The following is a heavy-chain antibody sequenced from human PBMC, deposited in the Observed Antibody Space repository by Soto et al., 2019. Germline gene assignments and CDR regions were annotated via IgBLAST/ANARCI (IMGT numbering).Heavy chain of an antibody. V-gene: IGHV4-4*02. D-gene: IGHD1-7*01. Sequence: QVQLQESGPGLVKPSGTLSLTCAVSGGSISSNNWWRWLRQPPGKGLEGIGEIYRGGSTNYNQSLKSRVTISVDKSKNQFSLNLNSVTASDTAVYYCARDRLELSPCHYYYGLYVWGPGTTGTVFS. CDR1: GGSISSNNW. J-gene: IGHJ6*02. CDR2: IYRGGST. CDR3: ARDRLELSPCHYYYGLYV.